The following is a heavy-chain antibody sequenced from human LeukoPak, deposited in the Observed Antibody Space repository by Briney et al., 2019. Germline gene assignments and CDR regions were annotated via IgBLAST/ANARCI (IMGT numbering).Heavy chain of an antibody. CDR2: ISSSSSYI. J-gene: IGHJ5*02. V-gene: IGHV3-21*01. D-gene: IGHD4-23*01. CDR3: ARGPGYGGNSGRWFDP. CDR1: GFTFSSYS. Sequence: PGGSLRLSCAASGFTFSSYSMNWVRQAPGKGLAWVSSISSSSSYIYYADSVKGRFTISRDNAKNSLYLQMNSPRAEDTAVYYCARGPGYGGNSGRWFDPWGQGTLVTVSS.